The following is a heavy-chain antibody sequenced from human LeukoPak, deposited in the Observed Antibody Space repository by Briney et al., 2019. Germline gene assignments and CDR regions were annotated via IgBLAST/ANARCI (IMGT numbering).Heavy chain of an antibody. J-gene: IGHJ5*02. CDR1: GYTFTSYG. D-gene: IGHD1-7*01. CDR3: ARDRGYNWNYLWHNWFDP. V-gene: IGHV1-18*01. CDR2: IIAYNGNT. Sequence: GASVKVSCKASGYTFTSYGISWVRQAPGQGLEWMGWIIAYNGNTNYAQKLQGRVTMTTDTSTSTAYMELRSLRSDDTAVYYCARDRGYNWNYLWHNWFDPWGQGTLVTVSS.